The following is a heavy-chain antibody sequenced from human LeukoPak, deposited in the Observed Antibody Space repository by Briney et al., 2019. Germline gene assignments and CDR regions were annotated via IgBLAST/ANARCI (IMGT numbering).Heavy chain of an antibody. CDR3: ARASYDVLTG. J-gene: IGHJ4*02. V-gene: IGHV3-48*04. D-gene: IGHD3-9*01. CDR1: GFIFSSYS. CDR2: ISSSGDTI. Sequence: GGSLRLSCAASGFIFSSYSMNWVRQAPGKGLEWIAYISSSGDTIYYADSVKGRFTISRDNAKNSLYLQMNTLRTEDTAVYYCARASYDVLTGWGQGTLVAASS.